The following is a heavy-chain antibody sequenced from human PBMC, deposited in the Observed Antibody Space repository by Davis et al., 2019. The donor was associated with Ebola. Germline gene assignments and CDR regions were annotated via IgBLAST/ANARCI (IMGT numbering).Heavy chain of an antibody. CDR3: SVGGQDGGFDY. Sequence: ASVKVSCKVSGYTLNELSVHWVRQAPGKGLEWMGCFDPKYGEPIYAEKFQGRLTLTEDTSTDTAYMELSSLRSEDTALYYCSVGGQDGGFDYWGQGTLVPVSS. J-gene: IGHJ4*02. V-gene: IGHV1-24*01. CDR1: GYTLNELS. D-gene: IGHD3-16*01. CDR2: FDPKYGEP.